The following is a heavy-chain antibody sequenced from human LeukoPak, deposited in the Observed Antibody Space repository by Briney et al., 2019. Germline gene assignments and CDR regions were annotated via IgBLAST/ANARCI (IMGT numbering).Heavy chain of an antibody. D-gene: IGHD3-16*01. Sequence: KPSETLSLTCTVSGGSISRYSWNWVRQPPGKGLEWIGYVYYSGSTNYNPSLKGRVTISVDTSKNRFSLKLTSVTAADTAVYYCARGPGLNWFDPWGQGTLVTVSS. V-gene: IGHV4-59*01. CDR2: VYYSGST. CDR3: ARGPGLNWFDP. J-gene: IGHJ5*02. CDR1: GGSISRYS.